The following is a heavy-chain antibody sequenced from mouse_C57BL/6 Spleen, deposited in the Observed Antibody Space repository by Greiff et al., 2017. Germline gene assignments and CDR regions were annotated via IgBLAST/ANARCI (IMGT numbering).Heavy chain of an antibody. V-gene: IGHV1-42*01. J-gene: IGHJ3*01. Sequence: EVQVVESGPELVKPGASVKISCKASGYSFTGYYMNWVKQSPEKSLEWIGEINPSTGGTTYNQKFKAKATLTVDKSSSTAYMQLKSLTSEDSAVYYCARSLANWSWFAYWGQGTLVTVSA. D-gene: IGHD4-1*01. CDR2: INPSTGGT. CDR1: GYSFTGYY. CDR3: ARSLANWSWFAY.